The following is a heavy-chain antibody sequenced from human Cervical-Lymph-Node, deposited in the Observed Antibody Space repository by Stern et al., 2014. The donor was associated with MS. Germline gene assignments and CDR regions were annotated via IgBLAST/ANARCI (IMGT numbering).Heavy chain of an antibody. J-gene: IGHJ3*02. CDR1: GYAFTNYD. V-gene: IGHV1-8*01. CDR3: ARRRAGWTEVAFSDYFDI. Sequence: QLVQSGAEVRKPGASVKVACKASGYAFTNYDINWVRKASGQGLEWMGWMNPNSGATGYAQNFQGRLTMTRDTSTDTADMELSDLTSEDTGVYYCARRRAGWTEVAFSDYFDIWGQGTVITVSS. D-gene: IGHD4-11*01. CDR2: MNPNSGAT.